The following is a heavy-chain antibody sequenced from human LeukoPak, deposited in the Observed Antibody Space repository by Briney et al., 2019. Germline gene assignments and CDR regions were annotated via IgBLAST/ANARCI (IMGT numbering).Heavy chain of an antibody. D-gene: IGHD4-17*01. V-gene: IGHV3-48*03. CDR3: ARVASRTYGDYFDY. Sequence: GGSLRLSCEASGFTFSSYSVSWVRQAPGKGPQWVSYISSSGITIYHADSVKGRFTISRDNAKNSLYLQMNSLRAEDTAFYYCARVASRTYGDYFDYWGQGTLVTVSS. CDR1: GFTFSSYS. CDR2: ISSSGITI. J-gene: IGHJ4*02.